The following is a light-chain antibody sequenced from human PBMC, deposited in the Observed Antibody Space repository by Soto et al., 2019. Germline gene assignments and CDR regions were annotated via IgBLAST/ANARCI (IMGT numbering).Light chain of an antibody. CDR3: QQRDYWQVT. J-gene: IGKJ5*01. CDR2: DVS. Sequence: EIVLTQSPVTLSLSPGERATLSCRASQSVSGYLAWYQQKPGQAPRLLIYDVSNRATGIPARFSGSGSGTDFTLTISSLEPEDFAIYYCQQRDYWQVTFGQGTRLE. V-gene: IGKV3-11*01. CDR1: QSVSGY.